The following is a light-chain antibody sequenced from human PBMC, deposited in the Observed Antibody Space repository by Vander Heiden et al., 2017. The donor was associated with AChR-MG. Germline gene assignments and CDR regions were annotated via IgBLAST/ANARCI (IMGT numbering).Light chain of an antibody. CDR3: QQYNNWPPLT. J-gene: IGKJ4*01. V-gene: IGKV3-15*01. Sequence: EIVMTQSPATLSVSPGDRATLSCRASQSVSSNLAWYQQKPGQAPSLLIYGASTRATGIPASFSGTGSGTEFTLTISSLQSEDFAIYYCQQYNNWPPLTFGGGTRVEIK. CDR1: QSVSSN. CDR2: GAS.